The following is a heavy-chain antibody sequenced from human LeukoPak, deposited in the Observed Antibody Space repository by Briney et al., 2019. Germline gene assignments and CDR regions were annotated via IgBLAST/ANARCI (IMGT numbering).Heavy chain of an antibody. V-gene: IGHV3-23*01. CDR1: GFTLSSHV. J-gene: IGHJ4*02. CDR3: AKREYYYGSGSSYYFDS. Sequence: GGSLRLSCAASGFTLSSHVMSWVRQAPGKGLEWVSTISGGGDSTYYADSVKGRFSISRDNSKNTLYLQMNSLRAEDTAVYYCAKREYYYGSGSSYYFDSWGQGTLVTVSS. CDR2: ISGGGDST. D-gene: IGHD3-10*01.